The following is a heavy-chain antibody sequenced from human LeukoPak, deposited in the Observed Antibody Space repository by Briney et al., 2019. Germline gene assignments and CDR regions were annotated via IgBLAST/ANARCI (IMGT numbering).Heavy chain of an antibody. CDR3: ARGGLNYYDSSGYYHDAFDI. J-gene: IGHJ3*02. Sequence: PGGSLRLSCAASGLTVRSNYLSWVRQAPGKGLEWVSVIYSGGSTYYADSVKGRFTISRDNSKNTLYLQMNSLRVEDTAVYYCARGGLNYYDSSGYYHDAFDIWGQGTMVTVSS. CDR2: IYSGGST. D-gene: IGHD3-22*01. V-gene: IGHV3-53*01. CDR1: GLTVRSNY.